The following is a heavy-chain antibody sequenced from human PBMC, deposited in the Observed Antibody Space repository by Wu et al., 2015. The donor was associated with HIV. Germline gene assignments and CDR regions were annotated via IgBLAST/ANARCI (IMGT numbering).Heavy chain of an antibody. D-gene: IGHD6-13*01. CDR1: GYTFTSYG. V-gene: IGHV1-18*01. CDR3: ARDTRGSIAAAGRTSNWFDP. Sequence: QVQLVQSGAEVKKPGASVKVSCKASGYTFTSYGISWVRQAPGQGLEWMGWISAYNGNTNYAQKLQGRVTMTTDTSTSTAYMELRSLRSDDTAVYYCARDTRGSIAAAGRTSNWFDPGAREPWSPSPQ. J-gene: IGHJ5*02. CDR2: ISAYNGNT.